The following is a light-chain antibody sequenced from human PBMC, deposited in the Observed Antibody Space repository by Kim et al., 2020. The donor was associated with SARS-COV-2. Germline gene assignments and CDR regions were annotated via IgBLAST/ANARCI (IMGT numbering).Light chain of an antibody. CDR1: QGISSY. CDR2: AAS. V-gene: IGKV1-8*01. Sequence: AATGDRVTIPCRASQGISSYLAWYQQEPGKAPKLLIYAASTLQSGVPSRFSGSGSGTDFTLTISCLQSEDFATYYCQQYYSYPPAFGQGTKVEIK. CDR3: QQYYSYPPA. J-gene: IGKJ1*01.